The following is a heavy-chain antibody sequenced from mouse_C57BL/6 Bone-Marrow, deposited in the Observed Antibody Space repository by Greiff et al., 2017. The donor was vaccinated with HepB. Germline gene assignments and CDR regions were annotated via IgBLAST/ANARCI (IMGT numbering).Heavy chain of an antibody. J-gene: IGHJ3*01. D-gene: IGHD2-5*01. V-gene: IGHV1-19*01. CDR2: INPYNGGT. Sequence: VQLQQSGPVLVKPGASVKMSCKASGYTFTDYYMNWVKQSHGKSLEWIGVINPYNGGTSYNQKFKGKATLTVDKSSSTAYMELNSLTSEDSAVYYCARARHYSTWGFAYWGQGTLVTVSA. CDR3: ARARHYSTWGFAY. CDR1: GYTFTDYY.